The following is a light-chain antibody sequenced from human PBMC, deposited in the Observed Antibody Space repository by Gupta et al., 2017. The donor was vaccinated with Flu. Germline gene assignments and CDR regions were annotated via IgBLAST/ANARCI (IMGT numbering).Light chain of an antibody. V-gene: IGKV3-20*01. J-gene: IGKJ1*01. Sequence: EIVLTQSPGTLSLSPGERATLSCRAGQSVSSSYLAWYQQKPGQAPRLLIYAASSRATGIPDRFSGSGSGRDFTLTISRLEPEDFAVYYCQHYGSSPDTFGQGTKVGIK. CDR3: QHYGSSPDT. CDR1: QSVSSSY. CDR2: AAS.